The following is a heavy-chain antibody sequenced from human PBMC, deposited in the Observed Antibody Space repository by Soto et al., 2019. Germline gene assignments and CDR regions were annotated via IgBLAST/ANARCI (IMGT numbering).Heavy chain of an antibody. J-gene: IGHJ5*02. D-gene: IGHD5-12*01. V-gene: IGHV1-69*02. CDR2: IIPILGIA. CDR3: ARVDIVATISGWFDP. CDR1: GGTFSSYT. Sequence: QVQLVQSGAEVKKPGSSVKVSCKASGGTFSSYTISWVRQAPGQGLEWMGRIIPILGIANYAQNFQGRVTIPADKSTSTAYMELSSLRSEDTAVYYCARVDIVATISGWFDPWGQGTLVTVSS.